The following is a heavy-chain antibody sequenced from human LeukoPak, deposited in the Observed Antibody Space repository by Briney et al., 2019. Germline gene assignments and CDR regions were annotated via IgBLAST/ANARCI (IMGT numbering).Heavy chain of an antibody. CDR1: GFIFDDHA. D-gene: IGHD3-22*01. CDR2: ITWNSGII. CDR3: AKDLVYFDSSGVFDY. J-gene: IGHJ4*02. V-gene: IGHV3-9*01. Sequence: PGRSLRLSCVASGFIFDDHAMHWVRQAPGKGLEWISTITWNSGIIDYADSVRGRFSISGDNAKNSLYLQMNSLRAEDTAIYHCAKDLVYFDSSGVFDYWGQGTLVTVSS.